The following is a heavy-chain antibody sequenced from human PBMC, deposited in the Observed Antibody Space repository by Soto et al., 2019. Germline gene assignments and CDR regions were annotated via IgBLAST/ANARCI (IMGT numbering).Heavy chain of an antibody. CDR3: AKRRLYDSWTGYFRFDP. CDR1: GFTFSSYA. V-gene: IGHV3-23*01. CDR2: ISGSGGST. Sequence: EVQLLESGGGLVQPGGSLRLSCAASGFTFSSYAMSWVRQAPGKGLEWVSAISGSGGSTYYADSVKGRFTISRDNSKNTLYLQMNSLRDEDPAVYYYAKRRLYDSWTGYFRFDPWCQVSLVTVS. J-gene: IGHJ5*02. D-gene: IGHD3-9*01.